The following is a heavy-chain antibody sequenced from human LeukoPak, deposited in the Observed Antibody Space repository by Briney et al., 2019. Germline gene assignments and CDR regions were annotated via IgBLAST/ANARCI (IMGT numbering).Heavy chain of an antibody. D-gene: IGHD2-2*02. CDR1: GGSISSGGYY. CDR3: ARGEIVVVPAAIIT. CDR2: IYYSGST. V-gene: IGHV4-31*03. Sequence: PSQTLSLTCTVSGGSISSGGYYWSWIRQHPGKGLEWIGYIYYSGSTYYNPSLKSRVTISVDTSKNQFSLELSSVTAADTAVYYCARGEIVVVPAAIITWGQGTLVTVSS. J-gene: IGHJ5*02.